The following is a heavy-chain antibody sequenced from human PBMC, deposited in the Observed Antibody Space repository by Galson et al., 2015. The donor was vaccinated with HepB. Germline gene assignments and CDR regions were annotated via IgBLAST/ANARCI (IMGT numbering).Heavy chain of an antibody. Sequence: SLRLSCAASGFSFSTYAMSWVRQAPGKGLEWVSAISGSGGSTYYADSVKGRFTISRDNSKNTLYLQMNSLRAEDTAVYYCVEQNSGWDYWGQGTLVTVSS. V-gene: IGHV3-23*01. D-gene: IGHD6-19*01. CDR1: GFSFSTYA. CDR3: VEQNSGWDY. CDR2: ISGSGGST. J-gene: IGHJ4*02.